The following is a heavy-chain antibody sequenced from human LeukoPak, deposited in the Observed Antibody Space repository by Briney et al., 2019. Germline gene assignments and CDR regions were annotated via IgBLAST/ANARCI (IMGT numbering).Heavy chain of an antibody. CDR3: ARGTGNAFDY. V-gene: IGHV6-1*01. CDR1: GDSVSSNSAA. J-gene: IGHJ4*02. Sequence: SQTLSLTCAISGDSVSSNSAAWNWIRQSPSRGLEWLGRTYYRSKWFNVHAVSVKSRMTLDADTPKNQFSLQLNSMTPEDTAVYYCARGTGNAFDYWGQGILVTVSS. CDR2: TYYRSKWFN. D-gene: IGHD1-14*01.